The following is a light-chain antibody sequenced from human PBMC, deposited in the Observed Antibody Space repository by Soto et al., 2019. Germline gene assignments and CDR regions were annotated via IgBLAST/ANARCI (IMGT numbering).Light chain of an antibody. CDR3: QQYNNYPRT. CDR2: GAS. V-gene: IGKV3-20*01. Sequence: EIVLTQSPGTLSLSPGERATLSCRASQSVSSSFLAWYQQKPGQAPRLLIYGASSRATGSPDRFSGRGSGTDFTLTITRLQPEDCALYYCQQYNNYPRTFGQGTQVEIK. J-gene: IGKJ1*01. CDR1: QSVSSSF.